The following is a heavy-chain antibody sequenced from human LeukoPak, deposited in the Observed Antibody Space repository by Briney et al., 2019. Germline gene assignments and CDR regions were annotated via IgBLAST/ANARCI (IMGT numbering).Heavy chain of an antibody. D-gene: IGHD2-2*01. CDR1: GFTFSDYY. V-gene: IGHV3-11*01. CDR3: AREVCSTSCYFDY. Sequence: PGGSLRLSCAASGFTFSDYYMSWIRQAPGKGLEWVSYISSSGSTIYYADSVKGRFTISRDNAQNSPSLQMNSLRAEDTAVYYCAREVCSTSCYFDYWGQGTLVTVSS. CDR2: ISSSGSTI. J-gene: IGHJ4*02.